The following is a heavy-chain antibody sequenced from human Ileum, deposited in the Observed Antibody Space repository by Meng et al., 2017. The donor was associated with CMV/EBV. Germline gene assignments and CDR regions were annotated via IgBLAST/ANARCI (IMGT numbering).Heavy chain of an antibody. Sequence: GGSLRLSCAASGFIFSTHVMHWVRQAPGRGLEWVAVIWYDGSNKYYADSVKGRFTISRDNSKSTLHLQMDSLRAEDTAVYYCAKGRVAPGAGNPNWFDSWGQGTLVTVSS. V-gene: IGHV3-30*02. J-gene: IGHJ5*01. CDR1: GFIFSTHV. D-gene: IGHD6-25*01. CDR3: AKGRVAPGAGNPNWFDS. CDR2: IWYDGSNK.